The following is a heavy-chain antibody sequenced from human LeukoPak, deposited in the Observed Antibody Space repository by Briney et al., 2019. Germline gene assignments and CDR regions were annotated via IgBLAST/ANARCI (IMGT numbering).Heavy chain of an antibody. CDR2: ISGSSATI. CDR3: ARDSFVDTAIVIDC. Sequence: GGSLRLSCAASGFTFSSYSMNWVRQAPGKGLEWVSYISGSSATIYYVDSVKGRFTISRDNTKNSLHLQMNSLRAEDTAVYYCARDSFVDTAIVIDCWGQGTLVTVSS. CDR1: GFTFSSYS. V-gene: IGHV3-48*04. D-gene: IGHD5-18*01. J-gene: IGHJ4*02.